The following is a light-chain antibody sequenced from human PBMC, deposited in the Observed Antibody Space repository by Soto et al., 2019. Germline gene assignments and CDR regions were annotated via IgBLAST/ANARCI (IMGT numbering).Light chain of an antibody. V-gene: IGKV3-20*01. Sequence: EIVLTQSPGTLSLSPGERATLSCRASQSVSSSSLAWYQQKPGQAPRLLIYGASTRATGIPDRFSGSGSGTDFTLTISRLEPEDFPMYYCQQYGSSPRTFGQGTKVEIK. J-gene: IGKJ1*01. CDR3: QQYGSSPRT. CDR2: GAS. CDR1: QSVSSSS.